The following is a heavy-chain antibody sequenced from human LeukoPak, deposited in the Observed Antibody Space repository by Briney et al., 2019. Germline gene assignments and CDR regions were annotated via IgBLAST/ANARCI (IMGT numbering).Heavy chain of an antibody. CDR1: AFMFSGHW. J-gene: IGHJ4*02. D-gene: IGHD2-15*01. V-gene: IGHV3-7*03. Sequence: GGSLRLSCEGSAFMFSGHWMNWVRQTPGKGLEWVASIKEDGSERQYVDSVKGRFSISRDNTKGSLFLQLNSLRAEDTAVYYCARRSHINSPPFWGQGTVVTVSS. CDR2: IKEDGSER. CDR3: ARRSHINSPPF.